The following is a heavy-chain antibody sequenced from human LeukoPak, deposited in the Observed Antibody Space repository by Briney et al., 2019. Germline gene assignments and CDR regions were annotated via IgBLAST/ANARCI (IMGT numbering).Heavy chain of an antibody. CDR3: ARDRNGGSFDY. CDR2: LIVGNGNQ. CDR1: GFVFSSYS. D-gene: IGHD4-23*01. J-gene: IGHJ4*02. V-gene: IGHV3-48*01. Sequence: GGSLRLSCAASGFVFSSYSMNWVRQASGKGLEWVSFLIVGNGNQHYADSVKGRFTISRDDAKNSLYLQMNSLRAEDTAVYYCARDRNGGSFDYWGQGTLVTVSS.